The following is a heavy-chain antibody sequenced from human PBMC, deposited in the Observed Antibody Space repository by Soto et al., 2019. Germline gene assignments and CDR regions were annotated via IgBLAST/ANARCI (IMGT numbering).Heavy chain of an antibody. Sequence: GASVKVSCKASGYTFTRYGISWVRQAPGQGLEWMGWISGYNGDANYAQRVQGRVSMTIDTSTTTAYMELRTLTPDDRQVYYCAKKGQPPYYYSGRAVWGQGTTVTVSS. CDR3: AKKGQPPYYYSGRAV. CDR2: ISGYNGDA. CDR1: GYTFTRYG. V-gene: IGHV1-18*01. J-gene: IGHJ6*02.